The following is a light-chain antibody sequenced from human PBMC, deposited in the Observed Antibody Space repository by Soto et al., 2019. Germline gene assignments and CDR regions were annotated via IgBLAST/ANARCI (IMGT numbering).Light chain of an antibody. CDR3: CSYAGTSAPYV. V-gene: IGLV2-23*01. Sequence: QSVLTQPASVSGSPGQSITISCSGTNNDIGNYDLVSWYQYHPDKAPKLIIYAGSKRPSGVSTRFSGSKSGNTASLTISGLQAEDEGDYYCCSYAGTSAPYVFGSGTKVTV. CDR2: AGS. CDR1: NNDIGNYDL. J-gene: IGLJ1*01.